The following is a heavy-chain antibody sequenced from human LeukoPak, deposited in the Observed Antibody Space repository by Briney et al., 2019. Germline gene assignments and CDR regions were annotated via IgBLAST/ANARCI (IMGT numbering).Heavy chain of an antibody. CDR2: INTDGTVT. CDR1: GFTFSKYW. Sequence: GGSLRLSCAASGFTFSKYWMLWVRQAPGKGLESVSRINTDGTVTTYADSVEGRFTVSRDNADNTMFLQVNSVRDEDTAVYYCATKQWLAPPPDSWGQGTPVTVSS. V-gene: IGHV3-74*01. J-gene: IGHJ4*02. CDR3: ATKQWLAPPPDS. D-gene: IGHD6-19*01.